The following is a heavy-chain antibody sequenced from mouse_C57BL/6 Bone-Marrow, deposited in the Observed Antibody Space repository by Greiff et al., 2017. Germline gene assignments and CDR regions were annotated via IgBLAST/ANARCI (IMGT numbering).Heavy chain of an antibody. CDR3: ERGYGSSHYFDY. CDR1: GYTFTSYW. V-gene: IGHV1-72*01. CDR2: IDPNSGGT. Sequence: QVQLQQPGAELVKPGASVKLSCTASGYTFTSYWMHWVKQRPGLGLEWIGRIDPNSGGTKYNEKLKSKATLTVDKPSSTAYMQLSSLTSEDSAVYYCERGYGSSHYFDYWGQGTTLTVSS. J-gene: IGHJ2*01. D-gene: IGHD1-1*01.